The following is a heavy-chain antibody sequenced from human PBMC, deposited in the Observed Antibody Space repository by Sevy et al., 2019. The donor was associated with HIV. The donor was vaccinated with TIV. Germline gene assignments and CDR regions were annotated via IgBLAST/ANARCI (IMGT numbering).Heavy chain of an antibody. J-gene: IGHJ1*01. D-gene: IGHD3-22*01. CDR1: GFTFSSYS. V-gene: IGHV3-21*03. Sequence: GGSLRLSCAASGFTFSSYSMNWVRQAPGKGLEWVSSISSSSTYIYYADSVKGRFTISRDNAKNSLNLQMNSLRGEDTAVYYCARPDDSSGYYIEYFQHWGQGTLVTVSS. CDR3: ARPDDSSGYYIEYFQH. CDR2: ISSSSTYI.